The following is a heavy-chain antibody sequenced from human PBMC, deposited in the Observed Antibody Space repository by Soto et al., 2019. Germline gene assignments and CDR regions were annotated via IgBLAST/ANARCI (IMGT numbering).Heavy chain of an antibody. V-gene: IGHV3-30*04. CDR3: ARESWYSDSSGNYYSNYFDS. CDR1: GFSFSDYP. D-gene: IGHD3-22*01. J-gene: IGHJ4*02. CDR2: KSSTGMKE. Sequence: QVQLVESGGGVVQPGRSLSLSCAASGFSFSDYPMHWVRQAPGKGLEWVASKSSTGMKEYYGDSVKGRLTISRDTSKNTLYLQMSSLRAEDTAVYYCARESWYSDSSGNYYSNYFDSWGQGTLVTVSS.